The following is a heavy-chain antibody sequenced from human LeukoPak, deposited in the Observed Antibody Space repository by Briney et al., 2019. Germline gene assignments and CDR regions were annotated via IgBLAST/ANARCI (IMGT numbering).Heavy chain of an antibody. D-gene: IGHD6-13*01. CDR3: AREWYSSPQPIYYYYYGMDV. V-gene: IGHV3-11*01. CDR1: GFTFSDYY. Sequence: GGSLRLSCAASGFTFSDYYMSWIRQAPGKGLEWVSYISSSGSTIYYADSVKGRFTISRDNAKNSLYLQMNSLRAEDTAVYYCAREWYSSPQPIYYYYYGMDVWGQGTTVTVSS. J-gene: IGHJ6*02. CDR2: ISSSGSTI.